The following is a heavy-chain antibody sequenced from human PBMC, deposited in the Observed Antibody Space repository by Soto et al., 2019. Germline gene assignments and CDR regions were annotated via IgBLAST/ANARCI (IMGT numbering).Heavy chain of an antibody. CDR2: IYYSGST. CDR3: ARDGDRAVAGYYYYYGMDV. D-gene: IGHD6-19*01. CDR1: GGSISSSSYY. Sequence: SETLSLTCTVSGGSISSSSYYWGWIRQPPGKGLEWIGSIYYSGSTNYNPSLKSRVTISVDTSKNQFSLKLSSVTAADTAVYYCARDGDRAVAGYYYYYGMDVWGQGTTVTVSS. J-gene: IGHJ6*02. V-gene: IGHV4-39*07.